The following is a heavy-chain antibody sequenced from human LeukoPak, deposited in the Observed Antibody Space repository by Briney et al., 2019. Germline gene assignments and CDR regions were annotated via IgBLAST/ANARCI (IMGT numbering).Heavy chain of an antibody. CDR1: GYTFTSSY. J-gene: IGHJ4*02. V-gene: IGHV1-46*01. CDR3: AGEVGYCCTTSCPGWDY. D-gene: IGHD2-2*01. CDR2: INPSGGST. Sequence: ASVKVSCKASGYTFTSSYMHWVRQAPGQGLEWMGVINPSGGSTNYAQKFQGRVTLTSDTSTSTVYMELNRLRAEDTAVYYCAGEVGYCCTTSCPGWDYWGQGTLVTVSS.